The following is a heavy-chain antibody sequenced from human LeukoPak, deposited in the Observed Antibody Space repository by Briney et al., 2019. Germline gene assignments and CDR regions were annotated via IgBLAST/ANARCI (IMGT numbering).Heavy chain of an antibody. D-gene: IGHD3-10*01. CDR3: AKERKEVVSRYFGELGS. V-gene: IGHV3-23*01. Sequence: SGGSLRLSCTASGFTFNTHAMSWVRRAPGKGLEWLSAISGRGDGTYYADSVKGRFTVSRDNSRNTLYLQMNSLRADDTAVYYCAKERKEVVSRYFGELGSWGQGTLVSVSS. CDR1: GFTFNTHA. CDR2: ISGRGDGT. J-gene: IGHJ4*02.